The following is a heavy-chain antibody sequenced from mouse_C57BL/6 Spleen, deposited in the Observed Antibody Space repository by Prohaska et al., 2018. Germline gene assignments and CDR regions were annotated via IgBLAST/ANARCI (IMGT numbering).Heavy chain of an antibody. CDR2: IDPETGGT. CDR1: GYTFTDYE. Sequence: GAELVRPGASVTLSCKASGYTFTDYEMHWVKQTPVHGLEWIGAIDPETGGTAYNQKFKGKAILTADKSSSTAYMELRSLTSEDSAVYYCTRMTGGPRYFDYWGQGTTLTVSS. V-gene: IGHV1-15*01. J-gene: IGHJ2*01. D-gene: IGHD1-1*02. CDR3: TRMTGGPRYFDY.